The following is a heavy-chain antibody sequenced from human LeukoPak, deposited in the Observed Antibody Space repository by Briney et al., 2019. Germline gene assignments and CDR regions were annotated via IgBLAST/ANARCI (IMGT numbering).Heavy chain of an antibody. CDR1: GYTFIDYY. D-gene: IGHD2-2*01. CDR3: ARVMPAIVVVPAASGAFDI. CDR2: INPNSGVT. Sequence: ASVKVSCKASGYTFIDYYMNWVRQAPGQGLEWMGWINPNSGVTNYAQKFQGRVTMTRDTSISTAYMELSSLRSEDTAVYYCARVMPAIVVVPAASGAFDIWGQGTMVTVSS. J-gene: IGHJ3*02. V-gene: IGHV1-2*02.